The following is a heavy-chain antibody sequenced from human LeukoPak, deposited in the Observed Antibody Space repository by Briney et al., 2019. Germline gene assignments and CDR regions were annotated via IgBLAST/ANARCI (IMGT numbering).Heavy chain of an antibody. D-gene: IGHD3-10*01. V-gene: IGHV3-33*06. Sequence: PGGSLRLSCAASGFTFSSHGMHWVRQAPGKGLEWVAVIWYEGSNKYYADSVKGRFTISRDNSKNTLYLQMNSLRAEDTAVYYCAKGGSYYTSSWFDPWGQGTLVTVSS. CDR2: IWYEGSNK. CDR1: GFTFSSHG. J-gene: IGHJ5*02. CDR3: AKGGSYYTSSWFDP.